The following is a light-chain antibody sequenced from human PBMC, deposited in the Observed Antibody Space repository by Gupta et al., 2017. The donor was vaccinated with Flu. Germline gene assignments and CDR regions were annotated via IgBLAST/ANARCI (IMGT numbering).Light chain of an antibody. CDR2: EVS. CDR3: RSYAGSTNLV. V-gene: IGLV2-8*01. CDR1: DVGAYNY. Sequence: DVGAYNYVSWYPQHPGKAPKLMIYEVSKRPSGVPDRFSGSTSGNTASLTVSVLQGEDEADYYCRSYAGSTNLVFGGGTKLTVL. J-gene: IGLJ2*01.